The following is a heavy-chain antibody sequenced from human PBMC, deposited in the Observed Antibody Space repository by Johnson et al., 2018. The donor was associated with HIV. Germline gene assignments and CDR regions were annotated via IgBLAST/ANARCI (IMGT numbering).Heavy chain of an antibody. CDR1: SYA. Sequence: SYAMHWVRQAPGKGLEWVAVISYDGSTKYYADSVKGRFTISRDNAKNTMXXQRXSLRAEDTAVYYCAREVVLRGAFDIWGQGTMVTVSS. CDR2: ISYDGSTK. V-gene: IGHV3-30-3*01. J-gene: IGHJ3*02. CDR3: AREVVLRGAFDI. D-gene: IGHD2/OR15-2a*01.